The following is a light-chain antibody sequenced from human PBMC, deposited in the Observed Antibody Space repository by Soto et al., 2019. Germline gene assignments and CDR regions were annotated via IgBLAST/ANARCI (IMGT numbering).Light chain of an antibody. Sequence: EIVLTQSPATLSLSPGERATLSCRASQSVSIFFAWYQQKRGQAPRLLIYDASKRATGIPARFSGSGSGTDFTLTISSLEPEDFAVYYCQHRLSWPLTFGGGTTVE. V-gene: IGKV3-11*01. CDR1: QSVSIF. J-gene: IGKJ4*01. CDR3: QHRLSWPLT. CDR2: DAS.